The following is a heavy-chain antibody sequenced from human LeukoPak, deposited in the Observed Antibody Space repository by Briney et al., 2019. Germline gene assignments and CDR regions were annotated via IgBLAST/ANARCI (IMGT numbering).Heavy chain of an antibody. D-gene: IGHD3-16*01. CDR1: GGSISSYY. V-gene: IGHV4-59*12. CDR2: IYYSGST. CDR3: AGGEGTYFDY. Sequence: SETLSLTCTVSGGSISSYYWSWIRQPPGKGLEWIGYIYYSGSTNYNPSLKSRVTISVDTSKNQFSLKLSSVTAADTAVYYCAGGEGTYFDYWGQGTLVTVSS. J-gene: IGHJ4*02.